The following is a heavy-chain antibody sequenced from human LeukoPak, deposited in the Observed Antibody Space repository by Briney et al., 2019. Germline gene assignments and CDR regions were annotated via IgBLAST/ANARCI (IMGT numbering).Heavy chain of an antibody. D-gene: IGHD2-2*01. CDR1: GGSFSGYY. CDR3: ARGLRIYCSSTSCSSFDY. V-gene: IGHV4-34*01. CDR2: INHSGST. Sequence: SETLSPTCAVYGGSFSGYYWSWIRQPPGKGLEWIGEINHSGSTNYNPSLKSRVTISVDTSKNQFSLKLSSVTAADTAVYYCARGLRIYCSSTSCSSFDYWGQGTLVTVSS. J-gene: IGHJ4*02.